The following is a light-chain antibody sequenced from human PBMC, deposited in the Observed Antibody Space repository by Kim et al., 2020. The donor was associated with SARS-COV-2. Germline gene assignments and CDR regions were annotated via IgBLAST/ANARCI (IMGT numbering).Light chain of an antibody. Sequence: SSELTQDPAVSVALGQTVRITCQGDSLRSSYTNWYQQKPGQAPVRVIYGKNNRPSGIPDRFSGSSSGNTASLTITGAQAEDEADYYCSSLDNSGDQLAFGGGTQLTVL. CDR1: SLRSSY. CDR2: GKN. CDR3: SSLDNSGDQLA. V-gene: IGLV3-19*01. J-gene: IGLJ2*01.